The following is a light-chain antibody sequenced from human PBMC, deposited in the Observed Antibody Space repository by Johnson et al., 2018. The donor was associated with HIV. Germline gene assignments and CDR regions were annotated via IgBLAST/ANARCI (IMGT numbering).Light chain of an antibody. CDR2: ENN. V-gene: IGLV1-51*02. CDR1: SSNIGNNF. Sequence: QSVLTQPPSVSAAPGQKVTISCSGSSSNIGNNFVSWYQQPPGAAPKLLIYENNKRPSGIPDRFSGSKYGTSATLGITGLQTGDEADYYCGTWDSSLSAYVFGTGTKVTVL. CDR3: GTWDSSLSAYV. J-gene: IGLJ1*01.